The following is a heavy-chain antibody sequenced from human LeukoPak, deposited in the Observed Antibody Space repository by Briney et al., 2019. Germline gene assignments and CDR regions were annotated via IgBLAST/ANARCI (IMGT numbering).Heavy chain of an antibody. Sequence: PGRSLRLSCAASGFSFSGSGMHWVRQAPGKGLEWVSYISSSSSTIYYADSVKGRFTISRDNAKNSLYLQMNSLRDEDTAVYYCARVYGSLTDYWGQGTLVTVSS. D-gene: IGHD4-17*01. CDR2: ISSSSSTI. J-gene: IGHJ4*02. CDR3: ARVYGSLTDY. CDR1: GFSFSGSG. V-gene: IGHV3-48*02.